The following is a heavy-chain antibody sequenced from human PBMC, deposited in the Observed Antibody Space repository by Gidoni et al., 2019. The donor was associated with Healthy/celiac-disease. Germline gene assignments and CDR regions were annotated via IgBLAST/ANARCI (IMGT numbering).Heavy chain of an antibody. D-gene: IGHD3-22*01. CDR1: GGSISSGGYY. J-gene: IGHJ4*02. V-gene: IGHV4-31*03. CDR3: ARDADYYYDSSGYYFPFDY. Sequence: QVQLQESGPGLVKPSQTLSLTCTVSGGSISSGGYYWSWIRQHPGKGREWIGYIYYSGSTYYNPSLKSRVTISVDTSKNQFSLKLSSVTAADTAVYYCARDADYYYDSSGYYFPFDYWGQGTLVTVSS. CDR2: IYYSGST.